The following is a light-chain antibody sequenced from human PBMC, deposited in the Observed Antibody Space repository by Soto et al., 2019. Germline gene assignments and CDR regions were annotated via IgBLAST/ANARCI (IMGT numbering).Light chain of an antibody. CDR1: QSISSY. J-gene: IGKJ4*02. CDR2: AAS. Sequence: DIQMTQSPSSLSASVGDRVTITCRASQSISSYLNWYQQKPGKAPKLLIYAASSLQSGVQSRYNGRESGPDLALTISSLQPGDFATYYSKERDSTPLTFGGGTKVEIK. CDR3: KERDSTPLT. V-gene: IGKV1-39*01.